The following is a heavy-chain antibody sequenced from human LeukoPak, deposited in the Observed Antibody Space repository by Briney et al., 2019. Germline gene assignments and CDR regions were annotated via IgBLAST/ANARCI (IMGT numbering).Heavy chain of an antibody. J-gene: IGHJ3*02. CDR2: IIPIFGTA. V-gene: IGHV1-69*13. CDR1: GGTFSSYA. D-gene: IGHD4-17*01. CDR3: AREPRIDYGDYGDAFDI. Sequence: RASVKVSCKASGGTFSSYAISWVRQAPGQGLEWMGGIIPIFGTANYAQKFQGRVTITADESTSTAYMELSSLRSEDTAVYYCAREPRIDYGDYGDAFDIWGQGTMVTVSS.